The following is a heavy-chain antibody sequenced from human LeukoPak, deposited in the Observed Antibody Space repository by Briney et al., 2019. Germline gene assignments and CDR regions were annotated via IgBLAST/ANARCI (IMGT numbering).Heavy chain of an antibody. J-gene: IGHJ5*02. V-gene: IGHV3-66*01. CDR2: IYRDGNT. Sequence: PGGSLRLSCAASGFTVSSDYMSWVRQAPGKGLEWVSVIYRDGNTYYADSVKGRFTISRDNSRNTLYLQMNSLRADDTAMYYCARDVWFDPWGQGTLVTVSS. CDR1: GFTVSSDY. CDR3: ARDVWFDP.